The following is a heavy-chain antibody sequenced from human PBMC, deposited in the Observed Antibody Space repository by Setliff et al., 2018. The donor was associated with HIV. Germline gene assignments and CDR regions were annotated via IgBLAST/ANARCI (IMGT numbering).Heavy chain of an antibody. V-gene: IGHV1-2*02. D-gene: IGHD7-27*01. CDR2: VSPDNGDR. CDR3: ARQLSNSLDF. Sequence: ASVKVSCKASGYTFTGYFLHWVRQAPGQGLEWLGWVSPDNGDRRIPKRFRGRVTMTRDTSMNTAYLEFSGLRSDDTAVYYCARQLSNSLDFWGQGAQVTVSS. J-gene: IGHJ4*02. CDR1: GYTFTGYF.